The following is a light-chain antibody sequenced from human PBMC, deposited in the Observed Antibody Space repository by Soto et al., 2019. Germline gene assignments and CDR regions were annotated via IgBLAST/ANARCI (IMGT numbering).Light chain of an antibody. CDR1: QXLGRR. V-gene: IGKV1-39*01. CDR3: QQSFGPPYT. Sequence: DIXMTQSPSSLSASVGDRVTITCRASQXLGRRLTWYQQKPGEAPKLLIYETSNLQNGVPSRFSGSGSETDFTLTINSLQPEDFATYYCQQSFGPPYTFGQGTKLE. J-gene: IGKJ2*01. CDR2: ETS.